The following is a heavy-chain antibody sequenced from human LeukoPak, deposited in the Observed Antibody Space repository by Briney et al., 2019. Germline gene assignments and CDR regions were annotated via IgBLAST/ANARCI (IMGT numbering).Heavy chain of an antibody. CDR1: GFTFSSYW. CDR3: ARVQSAAGTPVFDY. Sequence: GGSLRLSCAASGFTFSSYWMSWVRQAPGKGLEWVANIKQDGSEKYYVDSVKGRFTISRDNAKNSLYLQMNSLRAEDTAVYYCARVQSAAGTPVFDYWGQGTLVTVSS. D-gene: IGHD6-13*01. CDR2: IKQDGSEK. V-gene: IGHV3-7*03. J-gene: IGHJ4*02.